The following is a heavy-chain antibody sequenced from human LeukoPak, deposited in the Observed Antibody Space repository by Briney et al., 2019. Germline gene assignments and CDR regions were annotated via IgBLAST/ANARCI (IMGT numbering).Heavy chain of an antibody. CDR3: ARVLPYYYGMDV. V-gene: IGHV4-59*01. CDR1: GGSISSYY. D-gene: IGHD3-3*01. J-gene: IGHJ6*02. CDR2: IYYSGST. Sequence: NPSETLSLTCTVSGGSISSYYWSWIRQPPGKGLEWIGYIYYSGSTNYNPSLKSRVTISVDTSKNQFSLKLSSVTAADTAVYYCARVLPYYYGMDVWGQGTTVTVSS.